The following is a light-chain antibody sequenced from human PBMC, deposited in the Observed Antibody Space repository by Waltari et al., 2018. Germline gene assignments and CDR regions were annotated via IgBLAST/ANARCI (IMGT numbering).Light chain of an antibody. CDR1: QGINNW. V-gene: IGKV1-12*01. J-gene: IGKJ4*01. CDR2: AAS. CDR3: QQANSFPLT. Sequence: DLQMTQSPSSVSASVGDRVNITCRASQGINNWLAWYQQNPGKAPKLLISAASSLQSGVPSRFSGSGSGTDFTLTISSLQPEDFATYYCQQANSFPLTFGGGTKVEIK.